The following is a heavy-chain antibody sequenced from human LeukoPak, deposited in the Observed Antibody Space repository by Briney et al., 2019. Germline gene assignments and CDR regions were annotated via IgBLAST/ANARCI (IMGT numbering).Heavy chain of an antibody. J-gene: IGHJ4*02. V-gene: IGHV3-74*01. CDR1: GFTFSTHW. CDR2: ITGDGSST. D-gene: IGHD3-16*01. Sequence: PGGPLRLPCATSGFTFSTHWMHWVRQSPGKGLVWVSRITGDGSSTTYADSVKGRFAISRDNAKNTLFLQMNSLGAEDTAVYYCARGNNYALHYWGQGTLVTVSS. CDR3: ARGNNYALHY.